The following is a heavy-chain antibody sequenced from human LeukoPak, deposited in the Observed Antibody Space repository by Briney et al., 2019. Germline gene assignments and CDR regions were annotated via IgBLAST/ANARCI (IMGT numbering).Heavy chain of an antibody. V-gene: IGHV1-2*02. CDR1: GYTFTDYY. Sequence: GASVKVSCKASGYTFTDYYMHWVRQAPGQGLEWMGWINPNSGGTNYAQKFQGRVTMTRDTSISTAYMELSRLRSDDTAVYYCAGGIAVEPVAFDIWGQGTMVTVSS. D-gene: IGHD6-19*01. CDR3: AGGIAVEPVAFDI. J-gene: IGHJ3*02. CDR2: INPNSGGT.